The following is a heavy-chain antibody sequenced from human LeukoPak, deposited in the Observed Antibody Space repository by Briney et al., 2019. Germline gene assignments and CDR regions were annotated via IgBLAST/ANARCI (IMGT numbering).Heavy chain of an antibody. CDR3: ARHESAVVVPSD. J-gene: IGHJ4*02. Sequence: PSETLSLTCTVSGGSISSGGYYWSWIRQHPGKGLEWIGSIYYSGSTYYNPSLKSRVTISVDTSKNQFSLKLSSVTAADTAVYYCARHESAVVVPSDWGQGTLVTVSS. CDR1: GGSISSGGYY. CDR2: IYYSGST. D-gene: IGHD2-2*01. V-gene: IGHV4-39*01.